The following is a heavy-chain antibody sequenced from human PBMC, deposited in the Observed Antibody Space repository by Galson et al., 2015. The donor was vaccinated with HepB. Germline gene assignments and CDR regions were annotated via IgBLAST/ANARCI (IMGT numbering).Heavy chain of an antibody. Sequence: SLRLSCAASGFTFSNFAMHWVRQAPGKGLQWVALISHDGNNRYYGDSVKGRFTISRDNSRNTVYLHMDSLKREDTAVYYCARDGLGYSSSFDYWGQGTLVTVSS. D-gene: IGHD6-13*01. V-gene: IGHV3-30-3*01. CDR3: ARDGLGYSSSFDY. J-gene: IGHJ4*02. CDR2: ISHDGNNR. CDR1: GFTFSNFA.